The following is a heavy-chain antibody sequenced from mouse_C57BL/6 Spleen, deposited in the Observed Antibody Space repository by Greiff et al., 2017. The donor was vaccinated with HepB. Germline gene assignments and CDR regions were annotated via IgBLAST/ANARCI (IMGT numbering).Heavy chain of an antibody. CDR2: INPGSGGT. V-gene: IGHV1-54*01. CDR1: GYAFTNYL. CDR3: ARYLRAMDY. D-gene: IGHD1-1*01. Sequence: QVQLQESGAELVRPGPSVKVSCKASGYAFTNYLIEWVKQRPGQGLEWIGVINPGSGGTNYNEKFKGKATLTADKSSSTAYMQLSSLTSEDSAVYFCARYLRAMDYWGQGTSVTVSS. J-gene: IGHJ4*01.